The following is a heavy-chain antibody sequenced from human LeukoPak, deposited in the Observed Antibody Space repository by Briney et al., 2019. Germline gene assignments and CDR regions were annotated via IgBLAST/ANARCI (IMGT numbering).Heavy chain of an antibody. CDR3: GRLRSTWGMDV. J-gene: IGHJ6*02. D-gene: IGHD2-15*01. CDR2: IFFSGDT. Sequence: SETLSLTCTVSGGSISSTSHYWGWIRQPPGKGLEWIGAIFFSGDTYYGSSLKSRVTISIDTSKNQFSLKLSSVTAAGTSVYFCGRLRSTWGMDVWGQGTSVTVSS. V-gene: IGHV4-39*01. CDR1: GGSISSTSHY.